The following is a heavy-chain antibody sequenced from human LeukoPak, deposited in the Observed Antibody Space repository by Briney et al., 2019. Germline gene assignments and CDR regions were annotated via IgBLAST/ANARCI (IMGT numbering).Heavy chain of an antibody. Sequence: PGGSLRLSCAASGFTFSDYYMSWIRQAPRKGLEWVSYISSSGSTIYYADSVKGRLTISRDNAKNSLYLQMNSLRAEDTAVYYCARKLMVYAYFDYWGQGTLVTVSS. D-gene: IGHD2-8*01. CDR1: GFTFSDYY. V-gene: IGHV3-11*01. CDR2: ISSSGSTI. CDR3: ARKLMVYAYFDY. J-gene: IGHJ4*02.